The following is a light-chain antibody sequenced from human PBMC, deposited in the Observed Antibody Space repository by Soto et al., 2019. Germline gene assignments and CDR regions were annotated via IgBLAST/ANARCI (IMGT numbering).Light chain of an antibody. V-gene: IGKV1-5*01. CDR1: HGIISW. CDR2: YAS. CDR3: HQYNGYSGT. J-gene: IGKJ1*01. Sequence: DIQMTQSPPTLSASVGDRVSITCRASHGIISWLSLYHQKPWKSPKLLICYASSLQSGVPSRFSGSGSGTEFTLTTSGLQPDDFSTYYCHQYNGYSGTFGQGTKVDIK.